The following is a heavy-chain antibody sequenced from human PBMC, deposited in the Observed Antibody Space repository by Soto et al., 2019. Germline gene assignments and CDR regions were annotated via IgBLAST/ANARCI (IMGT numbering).Heavy chain of an antibody. V-gene: IGHV1-24*01. J-gene: IGHJ5*02. CDR3: ATVTCSSTSCYAVDNWFDP. Sequence: ASVKVSCKVSGYTLTELSMHWVRQAPRKGLEWMGGFDPEDGETIYAQKFQGRVTMTEDTSTDTAYMELSSLRSEDTAVYYCATVTCSSTSCYAVDNWFDPWGQGTLVTVSS. D-gene: IGHD2-2*01. CDR1: GYTLTELS. CDR2: FDPEDGET.